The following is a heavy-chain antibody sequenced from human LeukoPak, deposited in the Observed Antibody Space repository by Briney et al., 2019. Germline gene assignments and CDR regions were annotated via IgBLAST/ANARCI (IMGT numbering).Heavy chain of an antibody. V-gene: IGHV1-46*01. Sequence: ASVKVSCKASGYTFTNYYIHWARQAPGQGLEWMGIINPSGGSTTYAQNFQGRVSMTRDTSTTTVYMELRSLRSEDTAVYYCASDILTGVDAFDFWGQGTMVTVSS. CDR2: INPSGGST. J-gene: IGHJ3*01. D-gene: IGHD3-9*01. CDR3: ASDILTGVDAFDF. CDR1: GYTFTNYY.